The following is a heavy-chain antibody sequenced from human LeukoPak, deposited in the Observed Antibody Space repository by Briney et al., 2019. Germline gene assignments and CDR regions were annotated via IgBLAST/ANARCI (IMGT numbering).Heavy chain of an antibody. CDR3: ARGRGTIFGVVITNWFDP. V-gene: IGHV4-34*01. J-gene: IGHJ5*02. CDR2: INHSGST. CDR1: GGSFSGYY. Sequence: PSETLSLTCAAYGGSFSGYYWSWIRQPPGKGLEWIGEINHSGSTNYNPSLKSRVTISVDTSKNQFSLKLSSVTAADTAVYYCARGRGTIFGVVITNWFDPWGQGTLVTVSS. D-gene: IGHD3-3*01.